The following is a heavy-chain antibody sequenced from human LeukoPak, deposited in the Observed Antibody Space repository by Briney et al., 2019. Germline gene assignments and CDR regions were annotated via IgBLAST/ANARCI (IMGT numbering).Heavy chain of an antibody. CDR1: GYTFTSHD. V-gene: IGHV1-2*02. Sequence: EASVKVSCKASGYTFTSHDINWVRQAPGQGLEWMGWINPNSGGTDYAQKFQGRVTMTRDTSITTAYMELSRLRSDDTAVYYCARSSGLYYYDSSGYSDYWGQGTLVTVSS. CDR3: ARSSGLYYYDSSGYSDY. D-gene: IGHD3-22*01. CDR2: INPNSGGT. J-gene: IGHJ4*02.